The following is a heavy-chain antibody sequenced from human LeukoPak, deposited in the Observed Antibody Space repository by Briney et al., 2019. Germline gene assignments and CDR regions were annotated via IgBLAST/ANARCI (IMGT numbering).Heavy chain of an antibody. V-gene: IGHV1-24*01. CDR2: FDPEDGET. D-gene: IGHD1-26*01. CDR3: ATDRSGSYWEQFDY. CDR1: GYTLTELS. J-gene: IGHJ4*02. Sequence: ASVKVSCKVSGYTLTELSMHWVRQAPGKGLEWMGGFDPEDGETIYAQKFQGRVTMTEDTSTDTAYMELSSLRSEDTAVYYCATDRSGSYWEQFDYWGQGTLVTVSS.